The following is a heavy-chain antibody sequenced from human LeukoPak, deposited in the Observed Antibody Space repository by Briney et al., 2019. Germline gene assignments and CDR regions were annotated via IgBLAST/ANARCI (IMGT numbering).Heavy chain of an antibody. Sequence: GGSLRLSCAASGFTFSSYSMNWVRQAPGKGLEWVSSISSSSSYIYYADSVKGRFTISRDNAKNSLYLQMNSLRAEDTAVYYCARDLPKGPYGSGSHFDYWGQGTLATVSS. V-gene: IGHV3-21*01. J-gene: IGHJ4*02. D-gene: IGHD3-10*01. CDR3: ARDLPKGPYGSGSHFDY. CDR2: ISSSSSYI. CDR1: GFTFSSYS.